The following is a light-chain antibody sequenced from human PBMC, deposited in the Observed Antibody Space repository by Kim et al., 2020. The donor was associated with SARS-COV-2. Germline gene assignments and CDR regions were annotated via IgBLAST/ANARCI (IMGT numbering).Light chain of an antibody. V-gene: IGLV4-69*01. J-gene: IGLJ3*02. Sequence: QLVLTQSPSDSASLGASVKLTCTLSSGHSSYGIAWHQQQPEKGPRNLMKVNSDGTHIKGDGVPDRFSGSSSGAEHYLTISSLQSEDEADYYCQTWDTGMRGVFGAGTQLTVL. CDR2: VNSDGTH. CDR3: QTWDTGMRGV. CDR1: SGHSSYG.